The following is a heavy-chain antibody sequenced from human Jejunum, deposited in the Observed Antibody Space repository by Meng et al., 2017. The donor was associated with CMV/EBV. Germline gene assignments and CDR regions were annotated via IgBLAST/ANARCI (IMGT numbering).Heavy chain of an antibody. Sequence: VQPQESGPGLVKPSGTLSLTCAFSGGSISSSNWWSWVRQPPGKGLEWIGEIYHSGSTNYNPSLKSRVTISVDKSKNQFSLKLSSVTAADTAVYYCASFPPPGKQWLVTDYWGQGTLVTVSS. CDR2: IYHSGST. J-gene: IGHJ4*02. CDR1: GGSISSSNW. V-gene: IGHV4-4*02. CDR3: ASFPPPGKQWLVTDY. D-gene: IGHD6-19*01.